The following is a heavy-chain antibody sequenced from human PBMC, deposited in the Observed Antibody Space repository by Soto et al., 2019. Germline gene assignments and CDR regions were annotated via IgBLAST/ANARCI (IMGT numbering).Heavy chain of an antibody. J-gene: IGHJ6*02. CDR2: IWYDGPNK. V-gene: IGHV3-33*01. CDR1: GFTFSSYG. D-gene: IGHD6-13*01. Sequence: QVQLVESGGGVVQPGRSLRLSCAASGFTFSSYGMHWFRQAPGKGLEWVAVIWYDGPNKYYADSVKGRFTISRDNSKNSVYLQMNRRRAEDTALYYCARVRGAAAGTRYYYGMDVWGQGTTVTVSS. CDR3: ARVRGAAAGTRYYYGMDV.